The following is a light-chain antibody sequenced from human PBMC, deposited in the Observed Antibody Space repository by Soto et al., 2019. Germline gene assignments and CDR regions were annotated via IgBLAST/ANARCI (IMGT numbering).Light chain of an antibody. J-gene: IGKJ1*01. CDR1: QSVTDNY. CDR2: GAS. Sequence: DIVLTQSPGTLSSSPGGRATLSCRASQSVTDNYLAWYQHKPGQAPRLLIYGASSRATGITDRFSGSGSGTDFTLTISRLEPADFAMYYCHQYGRSPRVTFGQGTKVEIK. CDR3: HQYGRSPRVT. V-gene: IGKV3-20*01.